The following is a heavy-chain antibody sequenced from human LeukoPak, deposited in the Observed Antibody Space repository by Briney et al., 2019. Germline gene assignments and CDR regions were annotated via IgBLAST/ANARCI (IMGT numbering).Heavy chain of an antibody. J-gene: IGHJ4*02. Sequence: PGGSLRLSCAASGFTFSSYWMHWVRQAPGKGLVWVSRINSDGSSTSYADSVKGRFTISRDNAKNTLYLQMNSLRAEDTAVYYCARGDYYDSSGYYYFDYWGQGTLVTVSS. D-gene: IGHD3-22*01. CDR2: INSDGSST. V-gene: IGHV3-74*01. CDR3: ARGDYYDSSGYYYFDY. CDR1: GFTFSSYW.